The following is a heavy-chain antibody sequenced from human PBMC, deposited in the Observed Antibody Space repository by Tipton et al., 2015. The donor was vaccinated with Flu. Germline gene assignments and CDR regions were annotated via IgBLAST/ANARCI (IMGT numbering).Heavy chain of an antibody. V-gene: IGHV4-34*01. Sequence: LRLSCAVQGESFRDYYWSWVRQTPGKGLEWIGGVEYGGTANYSPSLKSRVTISLETTKKQLSLKLSSMTAADTAVYYCARFGLPIPNRYFDFWGQGTLVTVSS. J-gene: IGHJ4*02. D-gene: IGHD3-16*01. CDR1: GESFRDYY. CDR3: ARFGLPIPNRYFDF. CDR2: VEYGGTA.